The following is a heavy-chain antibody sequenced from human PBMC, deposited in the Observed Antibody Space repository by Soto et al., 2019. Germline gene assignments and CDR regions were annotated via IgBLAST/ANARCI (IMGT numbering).Heavy chain of an antibody. V-gene: IGHV4-30-4*01. D-gene: IGHD3-22*01. CDR2: IYSSGST. J-gene: IGHJ4*02. Sequence: SETLSLTCTVSGGSISSGDYYWSWIRQPPGKGLEWIGYIYSSGSTYYNPSLKSRVTISVDTSKNQFSLKLSSVTAADTAVYYCARSNTYYYDSSGYYFDYWGQGTLVTVSS. CDR3: ARSNTYYYDSSGYYFDY. CDR1: GGSISSGDYY.